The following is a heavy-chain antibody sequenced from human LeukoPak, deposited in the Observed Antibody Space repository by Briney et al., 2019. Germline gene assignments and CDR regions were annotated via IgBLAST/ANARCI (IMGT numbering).Heavy chain of an antibody. D-gene: IGHD4-17*01. CDR3: AKDVTTVTTWGPTDY. CDR1: GFTFSSYG. CDR2: ISYDGSNK. J-gene: IGHJ4*02. V-gene: IGHV3-30*18. Sequence: GGSLRLSCAASGFTFSSYGMHWVRQAPGKGLEWVAVISYDGSNKYYADSVKGRFTISRDNSKNTLYLQMNSLRAEDTAVYYCAKDVTTVTTWGPTDYWGQGTLVTVSS.